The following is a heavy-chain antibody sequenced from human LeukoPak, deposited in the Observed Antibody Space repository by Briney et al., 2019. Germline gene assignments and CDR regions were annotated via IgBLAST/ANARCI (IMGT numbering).Heavy chain of an antibody. CDR1: GGSFSGYY. V-gene: IGHV4-34*01. J-gene: IGHJ6*03. D-gene: IGHD2-2*01. CDR2: INHSGST. CDR3: ARGLYCSSTSCYGPYYYYMDV. Sequence: PSETLSLTCAVYGGSFSGYYWSWIRQPPGKGLEWIGEINHSGSTNYNPSLKSRVTISVDTSKNQFSLKLSSVTAADTAVYYCARGLYCSSTSCYGPYYYYMDVWGEGTTVTVSS.